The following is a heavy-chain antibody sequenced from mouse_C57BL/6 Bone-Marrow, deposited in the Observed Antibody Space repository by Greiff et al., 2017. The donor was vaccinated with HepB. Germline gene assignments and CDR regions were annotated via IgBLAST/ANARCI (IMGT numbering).Heavy chain of an antibody. V-gene: IGHV5-4*01. CDR1: GFTFSSYA. CDR3: ARDGSYPAWFAY. J-gene: IGHJ3*01. D-gene: IGHD1-1*02. Sequence: DVQLVESGGGLVKPGGSLKLSCAASGFTFSSYAMSWVRQTPEKRLEWVATISDGGSYTYYPDNVKGRFTISRDNAKNNLYLQMSHLKSEDTAMYYCARDGSYPAWFAYWGQGTLVTVSA. CDR2: ISDGGSYT.